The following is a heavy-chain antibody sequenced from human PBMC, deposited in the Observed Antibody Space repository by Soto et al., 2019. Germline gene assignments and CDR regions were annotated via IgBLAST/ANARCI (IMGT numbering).Heavy chain of an antibody. CDR2: ISGSGSTI. D-gene: IGHD2-15*01. CDR3: AKDMRVAAAGWFDP. Sequence: EVQLLESGGGLVQPGGSLRLSCAASGFAFTNYAMSWVRQAPGKGLEWVSGISGSGSTIYYADSVKGRFTISRDNSKNALYLQMNSLRAEDTAVYYCAKDMRVAAAGWFDPWGQGTLVTVSS. CDR1: GFAFTNYA. J-gene: IGHJ5*02. V-gene: IGHV3-23*01.